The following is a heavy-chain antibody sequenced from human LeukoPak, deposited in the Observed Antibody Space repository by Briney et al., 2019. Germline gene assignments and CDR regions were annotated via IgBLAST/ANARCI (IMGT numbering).Heavy chain of an antibody. CDR1: GYSFSSYW. V-gene: IGHV5-51*01. D-gene: IGHD5-18*01. CDR3: ARRGYSYDYFDY. J-gene: IGHJ4*02. Sequence: GESLKISCKGSGYSFSSYWIGWVRQMPGKGLEWRGIIFPGDSDARYSPSFQGQVTISADKSISTASLQWSSLKASDTAMYYCARRGYSYDYFDYWGQGTLVTVSS. CDR2: IFPGDSDA.